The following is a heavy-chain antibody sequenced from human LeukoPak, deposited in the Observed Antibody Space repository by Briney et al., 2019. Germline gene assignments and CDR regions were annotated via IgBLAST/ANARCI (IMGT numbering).Heavy chain of an antibody. CDR2: ISGSGGRT. D-gene: IGHD6-19*01. Sequence: GGSLRLSCAASGFTVSNYGMTWVRQAPGKGLEWVSGISGSGGRTYYADSVKGRFTISRDNAKNSLYLQMNSLRAEDTAVYYCARDGGIAVAGDSFDIWGQGTMVTVSS. CDR1: GFTVSNYG. V-gene: IGHV3-23*01. CDR3: ARDGGIAVAGDSFDI. J-gene: IGHJ3*02.